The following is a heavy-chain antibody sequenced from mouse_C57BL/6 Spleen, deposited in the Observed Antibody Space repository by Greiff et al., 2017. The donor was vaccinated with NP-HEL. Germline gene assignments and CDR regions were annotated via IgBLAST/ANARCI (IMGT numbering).Heavy chain of an antibody. D-gene: IGHD1-1*01. CDR1: GYAFTNYL. CDR3: ARGGTTVDAMDY. V-gene: IGHV1-54*01. J-gene: IGHJ4*01. CDR2: INPGSGGT. Sequence: VQLQQSGAELVRPGTSVKVSCKASGYAFTNYLIEWVKQRPGQGLEWIGVINPGSGGTNYNEKFKGKATLTADKSSSTAYMQLSSLTSEDSAVYFCARGGTTVDAMDYWGQGTSVTVSS.